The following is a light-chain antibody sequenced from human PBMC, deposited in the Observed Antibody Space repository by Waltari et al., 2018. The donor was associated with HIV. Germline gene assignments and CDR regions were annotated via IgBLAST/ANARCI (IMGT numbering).Light chain of an antibody. V-gene: IGKV1-5*03. CDR3: QQYNTWWT. Sequence: DIQMTQSPSTLSAYVGDRVTISCRASQSIIRWLAWYQQKPGKAPKLLIYRASNLQNGVPSRFSGSGSGTEYTLTITSLQPDDIATYYCQQYNTWWTFGQGTKVEIK. CDR1: QSIIRW. CDR2: RAS. J-gene: IGKJ1*01.